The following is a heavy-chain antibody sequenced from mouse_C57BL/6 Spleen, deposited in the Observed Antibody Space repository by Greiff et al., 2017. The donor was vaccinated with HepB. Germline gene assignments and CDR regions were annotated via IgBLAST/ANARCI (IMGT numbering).Heavy chain of an antibody. D-gene: IGHD1-1*01. CDR2: IHPNSGST. CDR1: GYTFTSYW. V-gene: IGHV1-64*01. CDR3: ARSYGSSSFAY. Sequence: QVQLQQPGAELVKPGASVKLSCKASGYTFTSYWMHWVKQRPGQGLEWIGMIHPNSGSTNYNEKFKSKATLTVDKSSSTAYMQLSSLTSEDSAVYYCARSYGSSSFAYWGQGTLVTVSA. J-gene: IGHJ3*01.